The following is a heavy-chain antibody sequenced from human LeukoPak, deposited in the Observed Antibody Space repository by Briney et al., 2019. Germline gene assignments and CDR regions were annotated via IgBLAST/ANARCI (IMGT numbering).Heavy chain of an antibody. J-gene: IGHJ4*02. V-gene: IGHV4-31*03. CDR2: IYYSGST. CDR3: ARAINDFWSGYPGYYFDY. Sequence: SQTLSLTCTVSGGSGSSGGYYLSWIRQHPGKGLEWIVYIYYSGSTYCNPSLKSRVTISVDTSKNQFSLKLSSVTAADTAVYYCARAINDFWSGYPGYYFDYWGQGTLVTVSS. D-gene: IGHD3-3*01. CDR1: GGSGSSGGYY.